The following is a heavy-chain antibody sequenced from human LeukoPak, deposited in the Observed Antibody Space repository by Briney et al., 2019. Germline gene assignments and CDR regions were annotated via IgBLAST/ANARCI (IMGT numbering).Heavy chain of an antibody. CDR2: INQSGST. CDR1: GGSFSDYD. Sequence: SETLSLTCAVYGGSFSDYDWSWIRQPPGKGLEWIGEINQSGSTNFYPSLKSRVSMSIDTSKSQFSLNLRSVTAADTAVYYCARYVPVRTGTTRASFDYWGQGTLVTVSS. CDR3: ARYVPVRTGTTRASFDY. V-gene: IGHV4-34*01. D-gene: IGHD1-1*01. J-gene: IGHJ4*02.